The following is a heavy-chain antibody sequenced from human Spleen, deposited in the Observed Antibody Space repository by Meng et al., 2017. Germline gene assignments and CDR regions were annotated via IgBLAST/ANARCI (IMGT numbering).Heavy chain of an antibody. D-gene: IGHD3-10*01. J-gene: IGHJ3*01. CDR1: GDSIFSYY. CDR2: VYYSGTT. CDR3: ARDRPPRGATYAFDF. Sequence: GSLRLSCTVSGDSIFSYYWTWIRQPPGKGLEWIGYVYYSGTTNYNPSLKSRVTISADTSKNQFSLKLSSVTAADTAAYYCARDRPPRGATYAFDFWGQGTMVTVSS. V-gene: IGHV4-59*01.